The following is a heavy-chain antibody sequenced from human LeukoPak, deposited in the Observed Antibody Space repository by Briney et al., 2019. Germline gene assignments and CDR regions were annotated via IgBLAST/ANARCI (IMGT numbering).Heavy chain of an antibody. CDR3: ARDQASVGESVDY. V-gene: IGHV3-74*01. Sequence: PGGSLRLSCAASGFTFSSHWMHWVRQAPGKGLVWVSHIKSDGSGTSYADSVKGRFTISRDNAKNTLYLQMNSLRAEDTGLYFCARDQASVGESVDYWGQGTLVTVSS. CDR1: GFTFSSHW. D-gene: IGHD1-26*01. CDR2: IKSDGSGT. J-gene: IGHJ4*02.